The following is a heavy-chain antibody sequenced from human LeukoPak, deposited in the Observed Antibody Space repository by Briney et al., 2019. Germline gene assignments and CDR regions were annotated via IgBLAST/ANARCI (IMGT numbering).Heavy chain of an antibody. J-gene: IGHJ6*02. D-gene: IGHD5-18*01. Sequence: GGSLRLSCAASGFTFSSYSMNWVRQAPGKGLEWVSSISSSSSYIYYADSVKGRFTISRDNAKNSLYLQMNSLRAEDTAVYYCARTGGYSYGYSNYGMDVWGQGTTVTVSS. CDR1: GFTFSSYS. CDR3: ARTGGYSYGYSNYGMDV. V-gene: IGHV3-21*01. CDR2: ISSSSSYI.